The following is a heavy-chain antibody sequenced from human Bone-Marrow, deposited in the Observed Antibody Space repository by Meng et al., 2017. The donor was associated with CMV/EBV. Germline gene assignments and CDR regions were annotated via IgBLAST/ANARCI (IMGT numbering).Heavy chain of an antibody. CDR1: GGSFSGYY. Sequence: SETLSLTCAVYGGSFSGYYWSGIRQPPGKGLEWMGEINHSGSTNYNPSLKSRVTISVDTSKNQFSLKLSSVTAADTAVYYCARGRPRGSYHRRICYFDYWGQGTLVTVSS. V-gene: IGHV4-34*01. CDR2: INHSGST. J-gene: IGHJ4*02. CDR3: ARGRPRGSYHRRICYFDY. D-gene: IGHD1-26*01.